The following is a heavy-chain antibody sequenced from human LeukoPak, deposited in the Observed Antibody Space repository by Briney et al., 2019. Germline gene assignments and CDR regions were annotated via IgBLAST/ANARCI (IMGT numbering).Heavy chain of an antibody. D-gene: IGHD5-24*01. CDR3: ARGRNIEMTTMSGGSDY. Sequence: ASVKVSCKASGYTFTDYYMHWVRQAPGQPLEWRGWLNPNSGDTNYAQKFQGRVSMTRDSSISTAYMDLSDLRSDDTAVYSCARGRNIEMTTMSGGSDYWGQGTLVTVSS. CDR2: LNPNSGDT. J-gene: IGHJ4*02. V-gene: IGHV1-2*02. CDR1: GYTFTDYY.